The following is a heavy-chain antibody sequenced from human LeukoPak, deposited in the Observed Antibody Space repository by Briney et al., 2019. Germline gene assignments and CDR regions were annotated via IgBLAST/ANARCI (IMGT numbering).Heavy chain of an antibody. CDR2: IYQSGST. Sequence: SETLSLTCTVSGYSISSGYYWGWIRQPPGKGLEWIGSIYQSGSTYYNPSLKSRVTISVDTSKNQFSLKLSSVTAADTAVYYCARVPGPNWFDPWGQGTLVTVSS. CDR3: ARVPGPNWFDP. CDR1: GYSISSGYY. J-gene: IGHJ5*02. V-gene: IGHV4-38-2*02.